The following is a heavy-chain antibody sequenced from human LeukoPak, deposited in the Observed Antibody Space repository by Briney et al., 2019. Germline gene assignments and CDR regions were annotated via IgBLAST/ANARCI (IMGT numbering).Heavy chain of an antibody. CDR1: GFTFDDYA. CDR2: ISWSSGSI. Sequence: GGSLRLSCAASGFTFDDYATHWVRQAPGKGLEWVSGISWSSGSIGYADSVKGRFTISRDNAKNSLYLQMNSLRAEDTAVYYCANLPSKSYYYYGMDVWGQGTTVTVSS. V-gene: IGHV3-9*01. CDR3: ANLPSKSYYYYGMDV. J-gene: IGHJ6*02.